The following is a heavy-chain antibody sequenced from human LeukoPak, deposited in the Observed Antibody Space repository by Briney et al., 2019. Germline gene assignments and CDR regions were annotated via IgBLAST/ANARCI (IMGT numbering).Heavy chain of an antibody. CDR3: ARYGHSPYFDS. CDR2: INPSGGIT. V-gene: IGHV1-46*01. Sequence: ASVKVSCKASGYTFTNYHMHWVRQAPGQGLEWMGIINPSGGITSYAQKFQGRVTMTRDMSTSTVYMELSSLRSEDTAVYYCARYGHSPYFDSWGQGTLVTVSS. CDR1: GYTFTNYH. J-gene: IGHJ4*02. D-gene: IGHD3-10*01.